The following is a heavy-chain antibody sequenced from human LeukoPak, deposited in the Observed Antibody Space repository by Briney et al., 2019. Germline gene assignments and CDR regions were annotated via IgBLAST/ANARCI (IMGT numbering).Heavy chain of an antibody. D-gene: IGHD1-26*01. J-gene: IGHJ4*02. Sequence: GASVKVSCKASGYTFTSYYMHWVRQAPGQGLEWMGIINPSGGSTSYAQKFQGRVTMTRDTSTSTVYMELSSLRSEDTAVYYCARDNEREWELLHYFDYWGQGTLVTVSS. CDR1: GYTFTSYY. V-gene: IGHV1-46*01. CDR3: ARDNEREWELLHYFDY. CDR2: INPSGGST.